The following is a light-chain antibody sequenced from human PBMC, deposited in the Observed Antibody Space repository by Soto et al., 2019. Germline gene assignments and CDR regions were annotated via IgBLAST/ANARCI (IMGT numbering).Light chain of an antibody. CDR1: QSISTF. Sequence: DIQMTQSPSSLSASVGDRVTITCRASQSISTFLKWYQQKPGKAPKFLIYDASTLQSGVPSRFSGSGSRTDFTLTISSLQPEDFAHYYCQQTYNSLYTFGQGTKREIK. V-gene: IGKV1-39*01. J-gene: IGKJ2*01. CDR2: DAS. CDR3: QQTYNSLYT.